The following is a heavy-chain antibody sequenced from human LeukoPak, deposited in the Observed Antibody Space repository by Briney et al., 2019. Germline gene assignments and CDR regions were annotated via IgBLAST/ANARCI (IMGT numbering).Heavy chain of an antibody. CDR1: GGSIRGYY. V-gene: IGHV4-59*08. CDR3: ARHYDSSGYWYYFDY. J-gene: IGHJ4*02. D-gene: IGHD3-22*01. CDR2: IYYSGST. Sequence: SETLSLTCTVSGGSIRGYYWSLIRQPPGKGLEWIGYIYYSGSTNYNPSLKSRVTISVDTSKNQFSLKLNSVTAADTAVYYCARHYDSSGYWYYFDYWGQGTLVTVSS.